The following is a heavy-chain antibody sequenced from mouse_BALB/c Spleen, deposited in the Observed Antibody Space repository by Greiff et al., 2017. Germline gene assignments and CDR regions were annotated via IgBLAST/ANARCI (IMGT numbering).Heavy chain of an antibody. CDR1: GFTFSSYG. Sequence: EVQRVESGGDLVKPGGSLKLSCAASGFTFSSYGMSWVRQTPDKRLEWVATISSGGSYTYYPDSVKGRFTISRDNAKNTLYLQMSSLKSEDTAMYYCARQDYGYAMDYGGQGTSVTDSS. CDR2: ISSGGSYT. D-gene: IGHD1-1*01. CDR3: ARQDYGYAMDY. J-gene: IGHJ4*01. V-gene: IGHV5-6*01.